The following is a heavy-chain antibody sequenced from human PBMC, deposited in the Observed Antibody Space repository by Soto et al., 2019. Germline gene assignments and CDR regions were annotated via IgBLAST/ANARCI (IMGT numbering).Heavy chain of an antibody. CDR2: ISSSSSYI. D-gene: IGHD3-22*01. V-gene: IGHV3-21*01. J-gene: IGHJ3*02. CDR3: ARGVRKTYYYDSSGYSPAAFDI. CDR1: GFTFSSYS. Sequence: PVGSLRLSCAASGFTFSSYSMNWVRQAPGKGLEWVSSISSSSSYIYYADSVKGRFTISRDNAKNSLYLQMNSLRAEDTAVYYCARGVRKTYYYDSSGYSPAAFDIWGQGTMVTVSS.